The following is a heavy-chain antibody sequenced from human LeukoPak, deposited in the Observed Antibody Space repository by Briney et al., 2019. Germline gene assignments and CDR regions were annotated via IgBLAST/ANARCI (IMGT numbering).Heavy chain of an antibody. D-gene: IGHD5-18*01. CDR1: GVTFSSYA. Sequence: GGSLRLSCAASGVTFSSYAMSWVRQAPGKGLEWVSAISGSGGSTYYADSVKGRFTISRDNSKNTLYLQMNSLRAEDTAVYYCAKDRDIQLWLLFDYWGQGTLVTVSS. V-gene: IGHV3-23*01. J-gene: IGHJ4*02. CDR2: ISGSGGST. CDR3: AKDRDIQLWLLFDY.